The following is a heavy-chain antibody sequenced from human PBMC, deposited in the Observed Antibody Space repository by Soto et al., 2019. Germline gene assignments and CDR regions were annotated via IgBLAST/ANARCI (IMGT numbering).Heavy chain of an antibody. CDR2: MNPNSSNT. J-gene: IGHJ4*02. D-gene: IGHD3-22*01. V-gene: IGHV1-8*01. CDR1: GYTFTSYD. Sequence: ASVKVSCKASGYTFTSYDINWVRQATGQGLEWMGWMNPNSSNTGYAQRFQGRVTMTRNTSISTAYMELSSLRSEDTAVYYCARGVWVVVNQGPFDYWGQGTLVTVSS. CDR3: ARGVWVVVNQGPFDY.